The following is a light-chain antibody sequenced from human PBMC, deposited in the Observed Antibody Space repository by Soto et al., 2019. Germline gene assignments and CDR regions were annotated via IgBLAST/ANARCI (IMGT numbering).Light chain of an antibody. CDR1: SSDVGNYKY. CDR2: EVS. V-gene: IGLV2-8*01. Sequence: QSALTQSPSASWSPGQSVTISCTGTSSDVGNYKYVSWYQQHQGKAPKLMIYEVSKRPSGVHDRFSGSKSGNTASLTVSGLQVEDEADDYCSSYAGSNLWVFGGGTKLTVL. J-gene: IGLJ3*02. CDR3: SSYAGSNLWV.